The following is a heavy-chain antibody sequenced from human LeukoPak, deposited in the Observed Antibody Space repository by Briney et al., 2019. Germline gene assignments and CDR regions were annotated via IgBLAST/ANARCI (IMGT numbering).Heavy chain of an antibody. D-gene: IGHD6-19*01. CDR1: GYTFTSYD. Sequence: ASVKVSCKASGYTFTSYDINWVRQATGQGLEWMGWMNPNSGNTGYAQKFQGRVTMTRNTSISTAYMELSSLRSEDTAVYYCARGSGQYSSGWYREDYGMDVWGQGTRSPSP. J-gene: IGHJ6*02. CDR3: ARGSGQYSSGWYREDYGMDV. CDR2: MNPNSGNT. V-gene: IGHV1-8*01.